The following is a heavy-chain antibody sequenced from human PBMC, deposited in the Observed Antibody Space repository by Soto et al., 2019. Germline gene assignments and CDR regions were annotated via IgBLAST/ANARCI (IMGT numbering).Heavy chain of an antibody. J-gene: IGHJ3*02. CDR2: ISSSGSTI. Sequence: EVQLVESGGGLVQPGGSLRLSCAASGFTFSSYEMNWVRQAPGKGLEWVSYISSSGSTIYYADSVKGRFTISRDNAKNSLYLQMNSLRAEDTAVYYCARGRLEDAFDIWGQGTMVTVSS. V-gene: IGHV3-48*03. D-gene: IGHD4-17*01. CDR1: GFTFSSYE. CDR3: ARGRLEDAFDI.